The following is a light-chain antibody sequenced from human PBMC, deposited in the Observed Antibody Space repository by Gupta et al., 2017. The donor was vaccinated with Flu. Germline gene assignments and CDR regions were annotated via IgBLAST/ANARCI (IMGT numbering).Light chain of an antibody. Sequence: PSTLSVSPGERATLSCRASQSVSSYLAWYQQKPGQAPGLLIYGASTRATGIPARFSGSGSGTEFTLTISSLQSEDFAVYYCQQNNNCPLTFGQGTXVEIK. CDR2: GAS. CDR3: QQNNNCPLT. V-gene: IGKV3-15*01. CDR1: QSVSSY. J-gene: IGKJ2*01.